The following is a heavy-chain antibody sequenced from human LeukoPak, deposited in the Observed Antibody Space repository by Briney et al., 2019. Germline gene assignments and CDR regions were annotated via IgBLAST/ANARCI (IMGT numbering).Heavy chain of an antibody. CDR3: ATGGDHPY. Sequence: GLEWVSVIYSGSSADYADSVKGRFTISRDNSKNTLYLQMNSLRAEDTAVYYCATGGDHPYWGPGTLVTVSS. D-gene: IGHD2-21*02. J-gene: IGHJ1*01. CDR2: IYSGSSA. V-gene: IGHV3-53*01.